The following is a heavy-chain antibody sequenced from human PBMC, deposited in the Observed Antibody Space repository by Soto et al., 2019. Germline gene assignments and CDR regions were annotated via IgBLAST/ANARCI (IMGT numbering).Heavy chain of an antibody. J-gene: IGHJ6*02. CDR2: INPNSGGT. D-gene: IGHD3-3*01. Sequence: GASVKVSCKASGYTFTGYYMHWVRQAPGQGXXXXGWINPNSGGTNYAQKFQGWVTMTRDTSISTAYMELSRLRSDDTAVYYCARGSYYDFWSGSIYYYYGMDVWGQGTTVTVSS. CDR3: ARGSYYDFWSGSIYYYYGMDV. V-gene: IGHV1-2*04. CDR1: GYTFTGYY.